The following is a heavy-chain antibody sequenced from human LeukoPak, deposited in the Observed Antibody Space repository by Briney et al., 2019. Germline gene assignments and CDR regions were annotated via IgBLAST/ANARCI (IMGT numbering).Heavy chain of an antibody. CDR3: ARDGCGGGSCSRYYYFYMDV. CDR2: ISYDESNT. CDR1: GFTFSNYA. V-gene: IGHV3-30*04. D-gene: IGHD2-15*01. Sequence: GGSLRLPRAASGFTFSNYAMHWVRQAPGKGLEWGAVISYDESNTYYADSVKGRFTISRDNSKNTLYLQMSSLRAEDTAVYYCARDGCGGGSCSRYYYFYMDVWGKRSTVSLSS. J-gene: IGHJ6*03.